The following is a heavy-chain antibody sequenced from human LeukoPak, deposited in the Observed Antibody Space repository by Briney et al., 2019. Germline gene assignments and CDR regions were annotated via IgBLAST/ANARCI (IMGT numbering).Heavy chain of an antibody. CDR3: ASSGYCSGGSCP. V-gene: IGHV3-21*01. CDR1: GFTFSSYS. CDR2: ISSSSSYI. D-gene: IGHD2-15*01. Sequence: GGSLRLSCAASGFTFSSYSMNWVRQAPGKGLEWVSSISSSSSYIYYADSVNGRFTISRDNAKNSLYLQMNSLRAEDTAVYYCASSGYCSGGSCPWGQGTLVTVSS. J-gene: IGHJ5*02.